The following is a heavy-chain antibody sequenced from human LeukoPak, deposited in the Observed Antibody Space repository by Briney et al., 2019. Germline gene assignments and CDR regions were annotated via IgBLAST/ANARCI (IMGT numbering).Heavy chain of an antibody. CDR3: ARAPVTSCRGAFCYPFDY. V-gene: IGHV3-23*01. CDR2: ISDSGGST. Sequence: GGSLRLSCAASGFTFSSYGMNWVRQAPGKGLEWVSGISDSGGSTYYADSVKGRFTISRDNSKNTLYLQMNRLRVEDAALYYCARAPVTSCRGAFCYPFDYWGQGILVTVSS. D-gene: IGHD2-21*01. CDR1: GFTFSSYG. J-gene: IGHJ4*02.